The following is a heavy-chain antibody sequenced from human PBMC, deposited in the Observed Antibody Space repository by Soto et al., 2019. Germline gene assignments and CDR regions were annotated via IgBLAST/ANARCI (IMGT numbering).Heavy chain of an antibody. Sequence: QVQLVQSGAEVKKPGSSVKVSCKASGGTFSSYAISWVRQAPGQGLEWMGGIIPIFGTANYAQKFQGRVRITADEYTSTAYMELSSLRSEDKAVYYCARRAKTYYYDSSFDIWGQGTMVTVSS. V-gene: IGHV1-69*01. CDR3: ARRAKTYYYDSSFDI. J-gene: IGHJ3*02. CDR1: GGTFSSYA. D-gene: IGHD3-22*01. CDR2: IIPIFGTA.